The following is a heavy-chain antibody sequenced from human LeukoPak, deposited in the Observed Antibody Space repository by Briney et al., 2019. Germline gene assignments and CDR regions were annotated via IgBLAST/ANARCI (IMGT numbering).Heavy chain of an antibody. D-gene: IGHD3-16*01. CDR1: GYSFTTYW. V-gene: IGHV5-51*01. J-gene: IGHJ4*02. Sequence: LGESLKISCKGSGYSFTTYWIGWVRQMPGKGLEWMGIIYPTDSQTIYSPSLQGQVTISADKSISTAYLQWSSLKASDSGVYYCARWGARFSGNYYFDYWGQGTLVTVSS. CDR2: IYPTDSQT. CDR3: ARWGARFSGNYYFDY.